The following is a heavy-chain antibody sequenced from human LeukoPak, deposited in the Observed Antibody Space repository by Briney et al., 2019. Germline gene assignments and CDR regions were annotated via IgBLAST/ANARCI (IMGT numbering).Heavy chain of an antibody. CDR2: ISGSGGST. V-gene: IGHV3-23*01. CDR1: GFTFSSYA. CDR3: AKTPLGSSFYYFDY. D-gene: IGHD6-13*01. Sequence: GGSLRLSCAASGFTFSSYAMSWVRQAPGKGLEWVSAISGSGGSTYYADSVKGRFTISRDNSKNTLYLRMNSLRAEDTAVYYCAKTPLGSSFYYFDYWGQGTLVTVSS. J-gene: IGHJ4*02.